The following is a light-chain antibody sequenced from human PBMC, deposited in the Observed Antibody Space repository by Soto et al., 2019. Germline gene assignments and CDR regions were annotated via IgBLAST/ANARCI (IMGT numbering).Light chain of an antibody. CDR1: RSLVYSDGNAY. V-gene: IGKV2-30*01. J-gene: IGKJ1*01. CDR2: KAS. CDR3: MRATHWPPT. Sequence: DVVMTQSPLSLPVTLGQPASISCRSSRSLVYSDGNAYLNWFQQRPGQSPRRLIYKASNRDSGVPDRFSGSGSGTDFTLQISRVEAEDVGVYYCMRATHWPPTFGRGTRVEIK.